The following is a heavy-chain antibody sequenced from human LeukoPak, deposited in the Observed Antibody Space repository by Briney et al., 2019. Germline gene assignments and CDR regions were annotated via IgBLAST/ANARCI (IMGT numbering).Heavy chain of an antibody. CDR2: IYYSGST. Sequence: SETLSLTCTVSGVSISSYYWSWIRQPPGKGLEWIGYIYYSGSTNYNPSLKSRVTISVDTSKNQFSLKLSSVTAADTAVYYCARGNYSSGWYNYWGQGTLVTVSS. V-gene: IGHV4-59*01. CDR1: GVSISSYY. D-gene: IGHD6-19*01. CDR3: ARGNYSSGWYNY. J-gene: IGHJ4*02.